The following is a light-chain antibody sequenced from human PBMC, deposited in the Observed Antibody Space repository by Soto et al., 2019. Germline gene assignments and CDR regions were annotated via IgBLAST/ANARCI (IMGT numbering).Light chain of an antibody. J-gene: IGLJ3*02. CDR2: ENN. CDR3: GTWDSSPWV. Sequence: QSVLTQPPSVSAALGQKVTISCSGSSSNIGNNYVSWYQQLPGTAPKLLIYENNKRPSGIPDRFSGSKSGTSATLGITGLQTGDEADYYCGTWDSSPWVFGGGTKVTVL. V-gene: IGLV1-51*02. CDR1: SSNIGNNY.